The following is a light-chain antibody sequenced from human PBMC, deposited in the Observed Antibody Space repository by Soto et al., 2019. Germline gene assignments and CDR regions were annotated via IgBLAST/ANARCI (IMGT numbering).Light chain of an antibody. V-gene: IGKV1-39*01. Sequence: DIQMTQSPSSLSASVGDRVTITCRASQSISSYLNWYQQKPGKAPKLLIYAASSLQRGVPSRFSGSGSGTDLTLTISRLQPEDFATYYCQQSYSTPLTFGPGTKVDIQ. J-gene: IGKJ3*01. CDR3: QQSYSTPLT. CDR1: QSISSY. CDR2: AAS.